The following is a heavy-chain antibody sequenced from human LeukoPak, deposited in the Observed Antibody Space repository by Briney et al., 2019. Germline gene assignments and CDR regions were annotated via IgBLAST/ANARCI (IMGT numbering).Heavy chain of an antibody. CDR1: GFTFGDYY. D-gene: IGHD3-10*01. Sequence: GGSLRLSCTASGFTFGDYYMNWVRQAPGKGLEWVGFIRSKAYGGTTEYAASVKGRFTISRDDSKSIAYLQMNSLKTEDTAIYYCTAHYYGKNWFDPWGQGTLVTVSS. CDR2: IRSKAYGGTT. V-gene: IGHV3-49*04. J-gene: IGHJ5*02. CDR3: TAHYYGKNWFDP.